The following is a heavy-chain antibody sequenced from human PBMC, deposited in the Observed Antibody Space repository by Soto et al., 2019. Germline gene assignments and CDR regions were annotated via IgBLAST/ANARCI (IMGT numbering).Heavy chain of an antibody. D-gene: IGHD6-13*01. CDR3: ARGERQQQRDY. Sequence: QVQLQESGPGLVKPSGTLSLTCAVSGDSISSDKWWSWVRQHPGKGLEGIGEIHHSGNSNYNPSLKSRVIISVDKSKNQFSLKLSSVTDADTAVYYCARGERQQQRDYWGQGTLVTVSS. V-gene: IGHV4-4*02. CDR1: GDSISSDKW. CDR2: IHHSGNS. J-gene: IGHJ4*02.